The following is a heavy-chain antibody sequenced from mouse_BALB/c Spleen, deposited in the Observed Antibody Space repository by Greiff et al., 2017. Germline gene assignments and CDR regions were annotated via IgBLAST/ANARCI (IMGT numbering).Heavy chain of an antibody. CDR2: IWSGGST. D-gene: IGHD2-14*01. V-gene: IGHV2-2*02. Sequence: VKVVESGPGLVQPSQSLSITCTVSGFSLTSYGVHWVRQSPGKGLEWLGVIWSGGSTDYNAAFISRLSIIKDNSKSQVFFKMNSLQANDTAIYYCARNGYRSYYFDYWGQGTTLTVSS. J-gene: IGHJ2*01. CDR3: ARNGYRSYYFDY. CDR1: GFSLTSYG.